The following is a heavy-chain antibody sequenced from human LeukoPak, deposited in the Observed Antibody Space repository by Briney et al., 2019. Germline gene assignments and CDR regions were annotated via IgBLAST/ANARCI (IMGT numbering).Heavy chain of an antibody. V-gene: IGHV3-7*01. CDR2: INQDGSDQ. CDR1: GFIFSNSW. J-gene: IGHJ5*02. CDR3: ARTTVTTGRTNWFDP. Sequence: GGSLRHSCAASGFIFSNSWMNWVRQAPGKGLEWVANINQDGSDQYYVDSVKGRFTISRDNAKNSLYLQMNSLRAEDTAFYYCARTTVTTGRTNWFDPWGQGTLVTVSS. D-gene: IGHD4-17*01.